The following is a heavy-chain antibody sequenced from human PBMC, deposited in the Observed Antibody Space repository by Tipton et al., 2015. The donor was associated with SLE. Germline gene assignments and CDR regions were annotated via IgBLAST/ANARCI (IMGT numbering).Heavy chain of an antibody. CDR2: INPSGGST. CDR3: ARGDRTHDAFDI. V-gene: IGHV1-46*01. CDR1: GYTFTSYY. Sequence: QLVQSGAEVKKPGASVKVSCKASGYTFTSYYMHWVRQAPGQGLEWMGIINPSGGSTSYAQKFQGRVTMTRDTSTSAVYMELSSLRSEVTAVYYCARGDRTHDAFDIWGQGTMVTVSS. J-gene: IGHJ3*02.